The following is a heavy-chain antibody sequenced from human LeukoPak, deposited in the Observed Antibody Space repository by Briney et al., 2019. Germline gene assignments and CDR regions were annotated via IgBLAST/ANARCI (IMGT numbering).Heavy chain of an antibody. Sequence: GASVKVSCKASGYTFTSYPMNWVRQAPGQGLEWMGWINTNTGNPTYAQGFTGRFVFSLDTSVSTAYLQISSLKADDTAVYYCARDYTGGSGYDLGGFDYWGQGTLVTVSS. CDR2: INTNTGNP. CDR3: ARDYTGGSGYDLGGFDY. CDR1: GYTFTSYP. J-gene: IGHJ4*02. D-gene: IGHD5-12*01. V-gene: IGHV7-4-1*02.